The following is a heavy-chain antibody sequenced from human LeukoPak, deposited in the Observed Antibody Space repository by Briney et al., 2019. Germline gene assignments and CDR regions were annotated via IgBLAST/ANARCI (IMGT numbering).Heavy chain of an antibody. Sequence: GGSLRLSCGGSGFTFSNYAMTWVRQAPGKGLEWVAAISGSGDTTYYAESAKGRFTISRDNSKNTLSVQMNSLRAEDTAVYYCAKFFAPSGGASGWTWAIECWGQGTLVTVSS. CDR3: AKFFAPSGGASGWTWAIEC. D-gene: IGHD6-25*01. V-gene: IGHV3-23*01. CDR2: ISGSGDTT. CDR1: GFTFSNYA. J-gene: IGHJ4*02.